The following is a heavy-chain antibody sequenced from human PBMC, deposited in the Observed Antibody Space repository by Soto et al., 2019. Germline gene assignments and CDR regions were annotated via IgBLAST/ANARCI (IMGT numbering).Heavy chain of an antibody. D-gene: IGHD6-19*01. CDR3: AKERSSGRNFDS. Sequence: GGSLRLSCAASGFTFSSYAVSWVRQTPGKGLEWVSTIIGSGDSTYYADSVKGRFTISRDNSKNTLYLQMNSLRAEDTAVYYCAKERSSGRNFDSWGQGTLVTVSS. CDR1: GFTFSSYA. J-gene: IGHJ4*02. CDR2: IIGSGDST. V-gene: IGHV3-23*01.